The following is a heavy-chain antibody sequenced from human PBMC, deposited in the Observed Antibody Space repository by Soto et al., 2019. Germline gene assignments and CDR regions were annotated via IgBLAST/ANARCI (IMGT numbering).Heavy chain of an antibody. CDR2: LIPLFGTT. V-gene: IGHV1-69*06. Sequence: QVQLVQSGAEVKKPGSSVKVSCEASGGTFSGHAISWVRQAPGQGPEWMGGLIPLFGTTQHAQNFQDSLTITADKSTSTAYMELTSLRFEDTAIYYCARGPNCGYRFDSWGQGTLVTVSS. D-gene: IGHD5-12*01. CDR1: GGTFSGHA. J-gene: IGHJ4*02. CDR3: ARGPNCGYRFDS.